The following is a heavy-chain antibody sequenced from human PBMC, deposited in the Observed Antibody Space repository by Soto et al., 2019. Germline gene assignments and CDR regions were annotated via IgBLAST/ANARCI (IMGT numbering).Heavy chain of an antibody. CDR2: IIPILDIP. V-gene: IGHV1-69*02. J-gene: IGHJ6*02. CDR1: GGTFSRYT. D-gene: IGHD2-8*02. CDR3: ASHFTGVLVLGTSPPGGDNYGWDV. Sequence: QVQLVQSGAEVKKPGSSVKVSCKASGGTFSRYTFTWVRQAPGQGLEWMGRIIPILDIPNYAQNFQGRVTINADKSTSTAYMELSSLRSDDTAVYYCASHFTGVLVLGTSPPGGDNYGWDVWGQGTTVTVSS.